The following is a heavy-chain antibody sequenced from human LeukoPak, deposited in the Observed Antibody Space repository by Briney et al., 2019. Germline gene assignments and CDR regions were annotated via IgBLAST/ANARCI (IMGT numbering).Heavy chain of an antibody. Sequence: MTSEPLSLTCAVYGVSFSGYYWSWIRQPPGKGLEWIGEINHSGSTNYNPSLKSRVTISVDTSKNQFSLKLSSVTAADTAVYYCAREGYSGYDFTAYWGQGTLVTVSS. CDR2: INHSGST. CDR1: GVSFSGYY. D-gene: IGHD5-12*01. J-gene: IGHJ4*02. CDR3: AREGYSGYDFTAY. V-gene: IGHV4-34*01.